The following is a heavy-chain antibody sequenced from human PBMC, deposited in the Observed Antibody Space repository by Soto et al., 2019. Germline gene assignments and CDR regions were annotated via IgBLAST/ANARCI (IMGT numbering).Heavy chain of an antibody. CDR3: SNSGPYYFDY. CDR1: GFAFSSYA. Sequence: EVQLLESGGGLVQPGGSLRLSGAASGFAFSSYAMSYVRQAPGKGLEWVSAISGSARSTYYADSVKGRFTISRDNSKNTLDLQMNSLRAEDTAVYYCSNSGPYYFDYWGQGTMVTVSS. CDR2: ISGSARST. J-gene: IGHJ4*02. V-gene: IGHV3-23*01.